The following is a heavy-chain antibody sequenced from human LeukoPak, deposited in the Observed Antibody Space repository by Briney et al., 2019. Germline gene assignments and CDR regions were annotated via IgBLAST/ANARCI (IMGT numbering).Heavy chain of an antibody. CDR3: ARGTGDTGGYYYVY. J-gene: IGHJ4*02. Sequence: SVKVSCKASGGSFSSYAISWVRRAPGQGLEWMGGIIPIFGTANYAQKFQGRVTITADESTSTAYMELSSLTSEDTAVYYCARGTGDTGGYYYVYWGQGTLVTVSS. CDR1: GGSFSSYA. V-gene: IGHV1-69*13. D-gene: IGHD3-22*01. CDR2: IIPIFGTA.